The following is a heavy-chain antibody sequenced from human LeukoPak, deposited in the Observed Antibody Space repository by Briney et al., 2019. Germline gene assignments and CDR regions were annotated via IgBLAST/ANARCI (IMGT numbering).Heavy chain of an antibody. CDR3: ARSSYYYDSSGYYLSGWFDP. J-gene: IGHJ5*02. CDR1: GYTFTGYY. CDR2: NNPNSGGT. D-gene: IGHD3-22*01. V-gene: IGHV1-2*02. Sequence: ASVEVSCKASGYTFTGYYMHWVRQAPGQGLEWMGWNNPNSGGTNYAQKFQGRVTMTRDTSISTAYMELSRLRSDDTAVYYCARSSYYYDSSGYYLSGWFDPWGQGTLVTVSS.